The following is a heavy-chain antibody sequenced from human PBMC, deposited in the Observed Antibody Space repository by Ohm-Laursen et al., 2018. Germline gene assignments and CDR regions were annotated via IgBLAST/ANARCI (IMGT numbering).Heavy chain of an antibody. CDR3: ARDACSSTSCYTPYYYYGMDV. CDR2: INPSGGST. Sequence: ASVKVSCKASGYTFTSYYMHWVRQAPGQGLEWMGIINPSGGSTSYAQKFQGRVTMTRDTSTSTVYMELSSLRSEDTAVYYCARDACSSTSCYTPYYYYGMDVWGQGTTVTVSS. CDR1: GYTFTSYY. J-gene: IGHJ6*02. V-gene: IGHV1-46*01. D-gene: IGHD2-2*02.